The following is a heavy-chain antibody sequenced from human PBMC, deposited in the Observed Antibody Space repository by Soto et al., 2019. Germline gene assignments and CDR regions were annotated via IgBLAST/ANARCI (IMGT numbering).Heavy chain of an antibody. CDR1: GGSTSGNY. CDR3: ARVFDVNTARDYWYFDL. J-gene: IGHJ2*01. Sequence: QVQLQESGPGPVKASETLSLTCTLSGGSTSGNYWSWIRQPAGKGLEWIGRIYSSGRTHYNPSLKSRVTMSVSTNHFSLQLNSVTAADTAVYYCARVFDVNTARDYWYFDLWGRGTLVTVSS. CDR2: IYSSGRT. D-gene: IGHD5-18*01. V-gene: IGHV4-4*07.